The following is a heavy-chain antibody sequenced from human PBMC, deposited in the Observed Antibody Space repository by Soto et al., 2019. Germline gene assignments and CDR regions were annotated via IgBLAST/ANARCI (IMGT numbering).Heavy chain of an antibody. CDR1: GGSISSYY. Sequence: QVQLQESGPGLVKPSETLSLTCTVSGGSISSYYWSWIRQPPGKGLEWIGYIYYSGSTNYNPSLKSRVTISVDTSKNQFSLKLSSVTAADTAVYYCARHCAYSSSSLPYWFDYWGQGTLVTVSS. D-gene: IGHD6-6*01. CDR2: IYYSGST. J-gene: IGHJ4*02. CDR3: ARHCAYSSSSLPYWFDY. V-gene: IGHV4-59*08.